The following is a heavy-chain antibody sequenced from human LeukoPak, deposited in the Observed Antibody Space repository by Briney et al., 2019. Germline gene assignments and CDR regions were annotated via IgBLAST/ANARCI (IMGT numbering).Heavy chain of an antibody. V-gene: IGHV1-46*01. J-gene: IGHJ5*02. CDR2: INPSGSST. D-gene: IGHD4-17*01. CDR3: ARVAVTTANWFDP. CDR1: GYAFTRHY. Sequence: ASVKVSCKASGYAFTRHYMHWVRQAPGQGLEWMGLINPSGSSTIYAQKFQGRVTITADKSTSTAYMELSSLRSEDTAVYYCARVAVTTANWFDPWGQGTLVTVSS.